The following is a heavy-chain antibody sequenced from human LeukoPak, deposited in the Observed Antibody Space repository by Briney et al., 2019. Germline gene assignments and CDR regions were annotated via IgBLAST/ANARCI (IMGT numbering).Heavy chain of an antibody. CDR2: INPNSCGT. V-gene: IGHV1-2*02. CDR1: GYTFTGYY. Sequence: ASVKVSCKASGYTFTGYYMHWVRQAPGQRLEWMGWINPNSCGTNYAHKIQGRVTMTRDTSISTAYMELSRLRSDDTAVYYCARDQGYCSSTSCYQYYGDFGYYYYYGMDVWGQGTTVTVSS. J-gene: IGHJ6*02. D-gene: IGHD2-2*01. CDR3: ARDQGYCSSTSCYQYYGDFGYYYYYGMDV.